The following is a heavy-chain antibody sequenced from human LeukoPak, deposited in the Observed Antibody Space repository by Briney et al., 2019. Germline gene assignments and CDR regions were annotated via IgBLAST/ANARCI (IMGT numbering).Heavy chain of an antibody. CDR2: INPSGGST. CDR1: GYTFTSYY. D-gene: IGHD2-15*01. CDR3: ARVGSYCSGGSCYSTFDY. J-gene: IGHJ4*02. Sequence: ASVKGSCKASGYTFTSYYMHWVRQAPGQGLEWMGIINPSGGSTSYAQKFQGRVTMTRDTSTSTVYMELSSLRSEDTAVYYCARVGSYCSGGSCYSTFDYWGQGTLVTVSS. V-gene: IGHV1-46*01.